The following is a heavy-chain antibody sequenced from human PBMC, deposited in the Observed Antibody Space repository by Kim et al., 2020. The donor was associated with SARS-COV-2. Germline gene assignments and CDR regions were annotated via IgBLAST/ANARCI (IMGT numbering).Heavy chain of an antibody. Sequence: SETLSLTCTVSGGSISSGGYYWSWIRQHPGKGLEWIGYIYYRGSTYYNPSLKSRVTISVDTSKNQFSLKLSSVTAADTAVYYCAREKVTVTKVRLGLDPWGQGTLVTVSS. CDR1: GGSISSGGYY. V-gene: IGHV4-31*03. D-gene: IGHD4-17*01. J-gene: IGHJ5*02. CDR3: AREKVTVTKVRLGLDP. CDR2: IYYRGST.